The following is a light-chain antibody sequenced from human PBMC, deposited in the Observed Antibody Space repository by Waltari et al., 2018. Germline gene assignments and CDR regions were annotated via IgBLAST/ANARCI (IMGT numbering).Light chain of an antibody. J-gene: IGKJ1*01. CDR2: WAS. V-gene: IGKV4-1*01. CDR1: QSVLYSSNNKTY. CDR3: QQYYSTPRT. Sequence: DIVMTQSPDSLAVSLGERATINCKSSQSVLYSSNNKTYLAWYQQKPGQPPKLLIYWASTRESGVPDRFSGSGYGTDFTLTISSLQAEDVAVYYCQQYYSTPRTFGQGTKVEIK.